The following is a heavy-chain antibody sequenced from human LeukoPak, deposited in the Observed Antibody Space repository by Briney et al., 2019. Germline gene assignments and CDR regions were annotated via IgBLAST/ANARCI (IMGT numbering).Heavy chain of an antibody. CDR1: GFTSSSYW. D-gene: IGHD3-16*01. CDR3: ARGGGKRVGGGGFDI. J-gene: IGHJ3*02. CDR2: IKQDGSEK. V-gene: IGHV3-7*01. Sequence: GGSLRLSCAASGFTSSSYWMSWVRQAPGKGLEWVANIKQDGSEKYYVDSVKGRFTISRDNAKNSLYLQMNSLRAEDTAIYYCARGGGKRVGGGGFDIWGQGTMVTVSS.